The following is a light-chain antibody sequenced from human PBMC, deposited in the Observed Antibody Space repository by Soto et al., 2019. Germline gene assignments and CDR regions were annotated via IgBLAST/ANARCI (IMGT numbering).Light chain of an antibody. V-gene: IGLV2-23*01. CDR3: CSYAGSNTWV. Sequence: QSVLTQPASVSGSPGQSITISCTGTSSDVGRYSLVSWYQQHPGKAPKLMISEDHKRPSGVSNRFSGSKSGNTASLTISELQTEDEADYYCCSYAGSNTWVFRTGTKVTVL. CDR1: SSDVGRYSL. J-gene: IGLJ1*01. CDR2: EDH.